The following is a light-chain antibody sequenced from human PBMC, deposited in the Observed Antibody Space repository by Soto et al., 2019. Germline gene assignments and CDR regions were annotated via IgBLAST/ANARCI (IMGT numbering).Light chain of an antibody. CDR1: QSVSSSY. V-gene: IGKV3-20*01. J-gene: IGKJ2*01. Sequence: EIVLTQSPGTLSLSPGERATLSCRASQSVSSSYLAWYQQKPGQAPRLLIYDASSRAAGVPDRVTGGGSGTDFTLTISGLEPDDFALYFCQQYERPPFAFGQGTKV. CDR2: DAS. CDR3: QQYERPPFA.